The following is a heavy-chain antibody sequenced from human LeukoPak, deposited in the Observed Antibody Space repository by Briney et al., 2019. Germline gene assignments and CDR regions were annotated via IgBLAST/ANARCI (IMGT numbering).Heavy chain of an antibody. V-gene: IGHV4-39*01. CDR1: GGSISTYY. J-gene: IGHJ3*02. D-gene: IGHD2-21*02. Sequence: SETLSLTCTVSGGSISTYYWGWIRQPPGKGLEWIGTIYYSGSTYYNPSLKSRVTISVDTSKNQFSLKLSSVTAAEKAVYYCARSPAYCGGDCPTGGAFDIWGQGTMVTVSS. CDR2: IYYSGST. CDR3: ARSPAYCGGDCPTGGAFDI.